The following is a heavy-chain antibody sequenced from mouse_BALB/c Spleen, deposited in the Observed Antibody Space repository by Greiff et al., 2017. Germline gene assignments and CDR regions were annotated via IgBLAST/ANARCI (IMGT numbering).Heavy chain of an antibody. CDR1: GFSLSTSGMG. J-gene: IGHJ3*01. Sequence: QVQLKESGPGILQPSQTLSLTCSFSGFSLSTSGMGVSWIRQPSGKGLEWLAHIYWDDDKRYNPSLKSRLTISKDTSRNQVFLKSTSVDTADTATYYCARSPTTVVERGFAYWGQGTLVTVSA. D-gene: IGHD1-1*01. V-gene: IGHV8-12*01. CDR2: IYWDDDK. CDR3: ARSPTTVVERGFAY.